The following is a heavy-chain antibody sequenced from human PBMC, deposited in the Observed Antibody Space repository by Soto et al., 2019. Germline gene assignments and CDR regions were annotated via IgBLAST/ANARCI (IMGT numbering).Heavy chain of an antibody. CDR3: ARGLTGYYYYGMDV. J-gene: IGHJ6*02. CDR1: GGTFSSYA. CDR2: IIPIFGTA. V-gene: IGHV1-69*13. D-gene: IGHD2-8*02. Sequence: ASVKVSCKASGGTFSSYAISWVRQAPGQGLEWMGGIIPIFGTANYAQKFQGRVTITADESTSTAYMELSSLRSEDTAVYCCARGLTGYYYYGMDVWGQGTTVTVSS.